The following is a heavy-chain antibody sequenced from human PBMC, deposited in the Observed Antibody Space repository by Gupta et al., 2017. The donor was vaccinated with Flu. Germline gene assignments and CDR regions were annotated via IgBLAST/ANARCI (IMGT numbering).Heavy chain of an antibody. CDR3: ARHSYLYGYNYYFDY. J-gene: IGHJ4*02. CDR2: IYYSGST. V-gene: IGHV4-59*08. D-gene: IGHD5-12*01. Sequence: QVQLQESGPGLVKPSETLSLTCTVSGGSISSYYWSWIRQPPGKGLEWIGYIYYSGSTNYNPSLKSRVTISVDTSKNQFSLKLSSVTAADTAVYYCARHSYLYGYNYYFDYWGQGTLVTVSS. CDR1: GGSISSYY.